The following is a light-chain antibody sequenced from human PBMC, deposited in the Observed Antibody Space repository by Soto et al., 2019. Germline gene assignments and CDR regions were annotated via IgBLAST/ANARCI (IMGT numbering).Light chain of an antibody. V-gene: IGLV1-47*02. CDR2: SNN. J-gene: IGLJ1*01. CDR1: SSNIGSNC. CDR3: AAWDDSLSAFYV. Sequence: QSVLTQPPSASGTPGQRVTISCSGSSSNIGSNCVYWYQQLPGTAPKLLIYSNNQRPSGVPDRFSGSKSGTSASLAISGLRSEDEADYYCAAWDDSLSAFYVFGTGTKVTVL.